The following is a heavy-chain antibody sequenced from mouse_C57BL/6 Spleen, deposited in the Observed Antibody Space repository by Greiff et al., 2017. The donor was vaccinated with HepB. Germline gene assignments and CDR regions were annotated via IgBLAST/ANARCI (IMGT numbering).Heavy chain of an antibody. CDR3: ARYDYDPHYYAMDY. CDR2: IYPGSGST. D-gene: IGHD2-4*01. CDR1: GYTFTSYW. J-gene: IGHJ4*01. V-gene: IGHV1-55*01. Sequence: QVQLQQSGAELVKPGASVKMSCKASGYTFTSYWITWVKQRPGQGLEWIGDIYPGSGSTNYNEKFKSKATLTVDTSSSTAYMQLSSLTSEDSAVYYFARYDYDPHYYAMDYWGQGTSVTVSS.